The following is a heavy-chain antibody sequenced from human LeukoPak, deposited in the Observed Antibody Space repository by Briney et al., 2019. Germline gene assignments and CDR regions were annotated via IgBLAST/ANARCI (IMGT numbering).Heavy chain of an antibody. V-gene: IGHV3-30*02. CDR3: AKDRGDYYYMDV. D-gene: IGHD1-26*01. J-gene: IGHJ6*03. CDR2: ILYDVSNK. CDR1: GFTLSSDG. Sequence: RGCLRLSCVPSGFTLSSDGTRWVRPAPDGGLGWVAFILYDVSNKYYADSVKGRFTISRDNPKNTVYLQMNSLRGEDTAVYYCAKDRGDYYYMDVWGKGTTVTVSS.